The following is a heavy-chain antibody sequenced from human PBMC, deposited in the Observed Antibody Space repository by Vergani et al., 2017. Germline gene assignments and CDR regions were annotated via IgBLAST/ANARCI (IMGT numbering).Heavy chain of an antibody. D-gene: IGHD6-19*01. Sequence: EVQLVESGGGLVQPGGSLRLSCAASGFTFSSYAMSWVRQAPGKGLEWVSAISGSGGSTYYADSVKGRFTISRDNSKNTLYLQMNSLRAEDTAVYYCARGEGGWKVAAEYFQHWGQGTLVTVSS. J-gene: IGHJ1*01. CDR3: ARGEGGWKVAAEYFQH. V-gene: IGHV3-23*04. CDR1: GFTFSSYA. CDR2: ISGSGGST.